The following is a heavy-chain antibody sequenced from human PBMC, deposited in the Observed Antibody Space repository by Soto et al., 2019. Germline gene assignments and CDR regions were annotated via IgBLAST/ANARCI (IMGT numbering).Heavy chain of an antibody. CDR1: GGSISQYY. J-gene: IGHJ4*02. CDR3: ARGPGGFGDFSLDY. Sequence: QVQLQESGPGLVKPSETLSLSCGVSGGSISQYYWSWIRQPAGKGLECIGRIYSGRSTNYNPSLESRVTMSVDTSKNQFSLKLSSVTAADTAVYYCARGPGGFGDFSLDYWGQGTLVTVSS. CDR2: IYSGRST. V-gene: IGHV4-4*07. D-gene: IGHD3-10*01.